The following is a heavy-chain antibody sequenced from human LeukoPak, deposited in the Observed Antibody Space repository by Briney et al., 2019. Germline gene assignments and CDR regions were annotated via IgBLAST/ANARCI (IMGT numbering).Heavy chain of an antibody. V-gene: IGHV3-23*01. CDR1: GFTFSSYD. D-gene: IGHD2-15*01. J-gene: IGHJ4*02. CDR3: AKLTLLGYCSGGSCYDRRVFDY. CDR2: ISDSGGST. Sequence: PGGSLRLSCAASGFTFSSYDMSWVRQAPGKGLEWVSGISDSGGSTYYADSVKGRFTISRDNSKNTLYLQMNSLRAEDTAVYYCAKLTLLGYCSGGSCYDRRVFDYWGQGTLVTVSS.